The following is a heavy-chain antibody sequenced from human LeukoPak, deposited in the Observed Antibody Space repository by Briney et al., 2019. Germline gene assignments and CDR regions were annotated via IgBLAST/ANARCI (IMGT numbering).Heavy chain of an antibody. CDR1: GGSISSYY. D-gene: IGHD2-2*01. CDR3: ASMTHCSSTSCSYNWSDP. V-gene: IGHV4-59*01. CDR2: IYYSGST. J-gene: IGHJ5*02. Sequence: SETLSLTCTVSGGSISSYYWSWIRQPPGKGLEWIGYIYYSGSTNYNPSLKSRVTISVDTSKNQFSLRLSSVTAADTAVYYCASMTHCSSTSCSYNWSDPWGQGTLVTVSS.